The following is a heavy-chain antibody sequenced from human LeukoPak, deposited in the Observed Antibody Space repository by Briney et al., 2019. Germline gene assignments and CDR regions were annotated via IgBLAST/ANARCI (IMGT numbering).Heavy chain of an antibody. CDR3: TTDGGMYNWNDVVY. V-gene: IGHV3-15*01. Sequence: GGSLRLSCAASGFTFNNAWMSWVRQAPGKGLERVGRIKSKTDGGTTDYAAPVKGRFTISRDDSKNTLFLQMNSLKTEDTAVYYCTTDGGMYNWNDVVYWGQGTLVTVSS. J-gene: IGHJ4*02. D-gene: IGHD1-1*01. CDR1: GFTFNNAW. CDR2: IKSKTDGGTT.